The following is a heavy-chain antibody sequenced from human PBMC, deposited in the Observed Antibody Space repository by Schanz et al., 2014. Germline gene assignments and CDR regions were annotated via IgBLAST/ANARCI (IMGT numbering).Heavy chain of an antibody. CDR3: ARDGYNAYDLKRGDY. J-gene: IGHJ4*02. V-gene: IGHV3-7*01. CDR2: IKQDGSEK. Sequence: EVQLEESGGGLVQPGGSLRLSCAASGFTFSSYWMSWVRQAPGKGLEWVANIKQDGSEKYYVDSVQGRFTISRDNAKNSLYLQMNSLRAEDTAVYYCARDGYNAYDLKRGDYWGQGTQVAVSS. D-gene: IGHD5-12*01. CDR1: GFTFSSYW.